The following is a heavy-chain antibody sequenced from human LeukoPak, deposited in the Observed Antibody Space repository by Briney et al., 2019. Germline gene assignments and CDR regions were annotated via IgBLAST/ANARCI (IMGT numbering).Heavy chain of an antibody. CDR1: GFTFSSYG. V-gene: IGHV3-23*01. CDR2: ISGSGGST. Sequence: GGSLRLSCAASGFTFSSYGMSWVRQAPGKGLEWVSAISGSGGSTYYADSVKGRFTISRDNSKNTLYLQMNSLRAEDTAEYYCAKCSAYYYDSSLSDYFDYWGQGTLVTVSS. CDR3: AKCSAYYYDSSLSDYFDY. D-gene: IGHD3-22*01. J-gene: IGHJ4*02.